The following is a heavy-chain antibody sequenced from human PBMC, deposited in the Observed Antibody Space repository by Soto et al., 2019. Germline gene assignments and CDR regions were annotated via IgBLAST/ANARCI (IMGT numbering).Heavy chain of an antibody. V-gene: IGHV3-23*01. Sequence: EVQLLESGGAWKQPGGSLRLSCAASGFTFSSQAMSWFRQAPGKGLEWVSSIIGDGRSTKYPDSVKGRFTSSRDNFQSMLLLQLNRLRAEDTSFYFCTKGMSDRLPILTLDYWGQGTLVTVSS. CDR3: TKGMSDRLPILTLDY. CDR1: GFTFSSQA. CDR2: IIGDGRST. J-gene: IGHJ4*02. D-gene: IGHD2-21*02.